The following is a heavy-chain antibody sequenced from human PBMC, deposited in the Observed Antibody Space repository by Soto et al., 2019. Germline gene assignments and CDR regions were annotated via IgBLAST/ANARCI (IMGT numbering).Heavy chain of an antibody. CDR3: ARDRAGTWMYKWFDP. D-gene: IGHD1-1*01. CDR2: IYYSGST. Sequence: QVQLQESGPGLVKPSQTLSLTCTVSGGSISSDDYYWSWIRQPPGKGLEWIGHIYYSGSTYYNPSLKSRVTISVDTSTNQFSLNVRSVTAADTAVYYCARDRAGTWMYKWFDPWGQGTPVTVSS. CDR1: GGSISSDDYY. V-gene: IGHV4-30-4*01. J-gene: IGHJ5*02.